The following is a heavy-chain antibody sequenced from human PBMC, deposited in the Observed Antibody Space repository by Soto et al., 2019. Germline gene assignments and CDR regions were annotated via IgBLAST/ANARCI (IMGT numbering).Heavy chain of an antibody. CDR3: ARDHLYSGSTLDY. V-gene: IGHV3-21*01. Sequence: PGGSLRLSCAASGFTFSSYSMNWVRQAPGKGLEWVSSISSSSYIYYADSVKGRFTISRDNAKNSLYLQMNSLRAEDTAVYYCARDHLYSGSTLDYWGQGTLVTVSS. J-gene: IGHJ4*02. CDR1: GFTFSSYS. CDR2: ISSSSYI. D-gene: IGHD1-26*01.